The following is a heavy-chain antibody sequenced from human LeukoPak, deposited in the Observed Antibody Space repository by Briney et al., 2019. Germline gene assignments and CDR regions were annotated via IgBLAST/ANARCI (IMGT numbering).Heavy chain of an antibody. D-gene: IGHD2-2*01. CDR2: INHSGST. CDR1: GGSFSGYY. Sequence: PSETLSLTCAVYGGSFSGYYWSWIRQPPGKGLEWIGEINHSGSTNYNPSLKSRVTISVDTSKNQFSPKLSSVTAADTAVYYCARGRRYCSSTSCYGGWFDPWGQGTLVTVSS. V-gene: IGHV4-34*01. CDR3: ARGRRYCSSTSCYGGWFDP. J-gene: IGHJ5*02.